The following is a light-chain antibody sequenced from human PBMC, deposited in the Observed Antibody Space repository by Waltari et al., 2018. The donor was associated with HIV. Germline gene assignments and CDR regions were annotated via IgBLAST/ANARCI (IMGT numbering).Light chain of an antibody. V-gene: IGLV1-44*01. Sequence: SVLTQPPSVSGPPGQRVSIPRPPTRATIGTNTFPWYQQFPGLAPKLFLWSNSPRPSGVSARFSGSTSGTSASLSISGLQSEDEADYYCASWDDSLNGWVFGGGTTLTVL. CDR1: RATIGTNT. J-gene: IGLJ3*02. CDR3: ASWDDSLNGWV. CDR2: SNS.